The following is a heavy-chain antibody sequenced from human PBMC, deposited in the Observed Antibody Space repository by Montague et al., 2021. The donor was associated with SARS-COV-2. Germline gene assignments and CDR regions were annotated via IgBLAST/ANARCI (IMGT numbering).Heavy chain of an antibody. CDR3: AKDRWGVPGPLDPFDY. CDR1: GFTFSSYA. CDR2: FTGGSGGST. Sequence: SLRLSCAASGFTFSSYAMSWVRQAPGKGLEWVSTFTGGSGGSTYYANSVKGRFTISRDRSKNTLYLQMNNLRAEGTAVYYCAKDRWGVPGPLDPFDYWGQGTLVTVSS. D-gene: IGHD3-10*01. V-gene: IGHV3-23*01. J-gene: IGHJ4*02.